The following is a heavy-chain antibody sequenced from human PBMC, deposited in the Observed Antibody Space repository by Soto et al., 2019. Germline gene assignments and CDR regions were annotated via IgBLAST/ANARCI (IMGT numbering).Heavy chain of an antibody. CDR1: GYTLTELS. CDR3: ATAYYYDSSGYAFDI. Sequence: AASVKVSCKVSGYTLTELSMHWVRQAPGKGLEWMGGFDPEDGETIYAQKFQGRVTMTEDTSTDTAYMELSSLRSEDTAVYYCATAYYYDSSGYAFDIWGQGTMVTVSS. D-gene: IGHD3-22*01. CDR2: FDPEDGET. J-gene: IGHJ3*02. V-gene: IGHV1-24*01.